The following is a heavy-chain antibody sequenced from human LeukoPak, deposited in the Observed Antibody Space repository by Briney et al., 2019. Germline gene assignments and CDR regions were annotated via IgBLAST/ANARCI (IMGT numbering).Heavy chain of an antibody. Sequence: GESLKISCKGSGYSFTSYWISWVRQMPGKGLEWMGRIVPSDSYTNYSPSFQGHVTISADKSISTAYLQWSSLKASDTAMYYCARRGGGGYSGYDSSAFDIWGQGTMVTVSS. V-gene: IGHV5-10-1*01. CDR1: GYSFTSYW. D-gene: IGHD5-12*01. J-gene: IGHJ3*02. CDR2: IVPSDSYT. CDR3: ARRGGGGYSGYDSSAFDI.